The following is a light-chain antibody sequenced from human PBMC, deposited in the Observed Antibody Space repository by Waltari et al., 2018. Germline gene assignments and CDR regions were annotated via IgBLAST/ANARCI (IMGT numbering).Light chain of an antibody. V-gene: IGLV3-25*03. J-gene: IGLJ2*01. CDR2: KDS. Sequence: SYALTQSPSVSVSPGQTAILSCSGAALPKRFAYWYQQKPGQAPLLIIFKDSQRPSEIPGRFSGSSSGTTATLTITGVQAEDEADYYCQSTDSSGTDVVFGGGTRVTVL. CDR1: ALPKRF. CDR3: QSTDSSGTDVV.